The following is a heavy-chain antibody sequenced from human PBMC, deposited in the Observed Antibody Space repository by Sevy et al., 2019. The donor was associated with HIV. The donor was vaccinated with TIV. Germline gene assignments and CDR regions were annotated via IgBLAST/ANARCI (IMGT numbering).Heavy chain of an antibody. V-gene: IGHV3-23*01. CDR2: ISYSGGDST. Sequence: GGSLRLSCAASGFNFINYAMAWVRRAPGKGLEWVSGISYSGGDSTYYADSVKGRFTVSRDESKNTLFLQMNSLRAEETAVYYCAKDVKAVAGTPYYFDSWGQGTLVTVSS. CDR3: AKDVKAVAGTPYYFDS. J-gene: IGHJ4*02. D-gene: IGHD6-19*01. CDR1: GFNFINYA.